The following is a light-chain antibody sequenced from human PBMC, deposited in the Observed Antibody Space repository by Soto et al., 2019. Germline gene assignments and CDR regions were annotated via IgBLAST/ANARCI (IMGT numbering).Light chain of an antibody. CDR1: SSDVGGYNY. CDR2: EVN. Sequence: QSALTQPASVSGSPGQSITISCTGTSSDVGGYNYVSWYQQHPGKAPKLMIYEVNNRPSGVSDRFSGSKSGNTASLTIFGLQAEDEADYYCSSYTSRTTFVFGTGTKLTVL. CDR3: SSYTSRTTFV. J-gene: IGLJ1*01. V-gene: IGLV2-14*01.